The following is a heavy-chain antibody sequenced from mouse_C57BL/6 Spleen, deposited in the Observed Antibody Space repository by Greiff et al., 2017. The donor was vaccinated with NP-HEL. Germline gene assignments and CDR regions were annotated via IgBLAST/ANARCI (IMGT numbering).Heavy chain of an antibody. D-gene: IGHD2-5*01. CDR1: GYSFTSYY. Sequence: VQLQQSGPELVKPGASVKISCKASGYSFTSYYIHWVKQRPGQGLEWIGWIYPGSGNTKYNEKFKGKATLTADTSSSTAYMQLSSLTSEDSAVYYCAREGDSNYREFAYWGQGTLVTVSA. CDR2: IYPGSGNT. V-gene: IGHV1-66*01. J-gene: IGHJ3*01. CDR3: AREGDSNYREFAY.